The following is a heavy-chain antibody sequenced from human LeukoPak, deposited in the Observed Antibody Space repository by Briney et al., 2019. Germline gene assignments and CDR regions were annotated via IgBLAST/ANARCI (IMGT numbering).Heavy chain of an antibody. Sequence: GASVKVSCKASGYTFTAYYIHWVRQAPGRGLEWMGWTDPHSGGANYAQKFQGRVTMTRNTSISTAYMELSSLISDDTAVYYCARWLLRLGDLSSWGQGTLVTVCS. V-gene: IGHV1-2*02. J-gene: IGHJ4*02. CDR2: TDPHSGGA. CDR1: GYTFTAYY. CDR3: ARWLLRLGDLSS. D-gene: IGHD3-16*02.